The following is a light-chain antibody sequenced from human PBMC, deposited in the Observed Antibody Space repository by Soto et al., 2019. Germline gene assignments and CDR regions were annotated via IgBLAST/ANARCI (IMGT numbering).Light chain of an antibody. Sequence: IVLTQSPASLSVSPGERATLSCWASQTLDSMVAWYQQKSGQAPRLLIYSASARANGVPARFSGYGSGTDFTLTSSSLQSEYLEVYYWQQYKDWPTTFGQGTKVEV. CDR3: QQYKDWPTT. CDR2: SAS. V-gene: IGKV3-15*01. J-gene: IGKJ1*01. CDR1: QTLDSM.